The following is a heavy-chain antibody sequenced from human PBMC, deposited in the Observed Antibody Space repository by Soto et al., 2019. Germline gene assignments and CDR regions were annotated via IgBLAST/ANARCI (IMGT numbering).Heavy chain of an antibody. D-gene: IGHD1-1*01. J-gene: IGHJ6*02. CDR2: ISAYNGNT. V-gene: IGHV1-18*01. Sequence: GASVKVSCKASGYTFTSHDISWVRQAPGQGLEWMGWISAYNGNTNYAQKLQGRVTMTTDTSTSTAYMELRSLRSDDTAVYYCARGTVTGSEYNYYYYGMDVWGQGTTVTVSS. CDR1: GYTFTSHD. CDR3: ARGTVTGSEYNYYYYGMDV.